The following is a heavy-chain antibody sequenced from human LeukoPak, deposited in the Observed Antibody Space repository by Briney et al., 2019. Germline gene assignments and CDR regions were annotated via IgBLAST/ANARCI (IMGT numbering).Heavy chain of an antibody. D-gene: IGHD6-13*01. CDR3: AKVRGSSWYYYYYMDV. V-gene: IGHV3-23*01. J-gene: IGHJ6*03. CDR2: ISGSGGNT. CDR1: GFTFSSYA. Sequence: PGGTLRLSCAASGFTFSSYAMSWVRQAPGKGLEWVSAISGSGGNTYFADSVKGRFTISRDNSRNTLYLQMNSLRAEDTAVYYCAKVRGSSWYYYYYMDVWGKGTTVTISS.